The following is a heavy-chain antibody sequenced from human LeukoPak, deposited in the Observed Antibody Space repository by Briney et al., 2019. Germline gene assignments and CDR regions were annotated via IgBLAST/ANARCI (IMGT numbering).Heavy chain of an antibody. D-gene: IGHD2-21*01. CDR1: GYSISGGYY. V-gene: IGHV4-38-2*01. J-gene: IGHJ3*02. CDR3: ARWGERGYDILWRRGGDAFDI. Sequence: PSETLSLTCAISGYSISGGYYWGWIRQPPGKGLEWIGSMYHRGSTYYNPSLKSRVTISIDTSKNQFSLKLSSVTAADTAVYFCARWGERGYDILWRRGGDAFDIWGQGTMVTVSS. CDR2: MYHRGST.